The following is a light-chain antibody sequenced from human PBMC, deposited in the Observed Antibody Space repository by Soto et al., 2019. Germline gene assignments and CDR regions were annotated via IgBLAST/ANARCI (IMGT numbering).Light chain of an antibody. J-gene: IGLJ2*01. Sequence: QAVVTQPPSVSGAPGQRVTISCIGSRSNIGAGYAVHWYQQLPGTAPKLLIYDNTNRPSGVPDRFSASESGTSASLAITGLQSEDEADYYCQSYDTSLSASVFGGGTKLTVL. CDR2: DNT. CDR1: RSNIGAGYA. V-gene: IGLV1-40*01. CDR3: QSYDTSLSASV.